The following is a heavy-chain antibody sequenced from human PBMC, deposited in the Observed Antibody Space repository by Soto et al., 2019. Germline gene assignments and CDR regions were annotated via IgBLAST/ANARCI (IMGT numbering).Heavy chain of an antibody. Sequence: GASVKVSCKASGYTFTSYGISWVRQAPGQGLEWMGWISAYNGNTNYAQKLQGRVTMTTDTSTSTAYMELRSLRSDDTAVYYCARDVLRYFDWLPDFDYWGQGTLVTVSS. CDR1: GYTFTSYG. CDR2: ISAYNGNT. CDR3: ARDVLRYFDWLPDFDY. J-gene: IGHJ4*02. V-gene: IGHV1-18*01. D-gene: IGHD3-9*01.